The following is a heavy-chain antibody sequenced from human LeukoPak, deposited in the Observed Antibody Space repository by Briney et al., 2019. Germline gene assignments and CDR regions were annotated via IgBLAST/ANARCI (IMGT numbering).Heavy chain of an antibody. D-gene: IGHD6-19*01. Sequence: PSETLSLTCSVSGDSNSSHYWTWIRQPPGKGLEWIGYIHYSGTTNYNPSLKSRITTSLDTSKNQFSLKLNSVTAADTAVYYCARGGWSLDYWGQGTLVTVSS. V-gene: IGHV4-59*11. CDR3: ARGGWSLDY. J-gene: IGHJ4*02. CDR2: IHYSGTT. CDR1: GDSNSSHY.